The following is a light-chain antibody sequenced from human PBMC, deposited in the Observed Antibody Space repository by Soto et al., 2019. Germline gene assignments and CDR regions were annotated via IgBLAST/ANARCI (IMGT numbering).Light chain of an antibody. CDR2: AAS. CDR1: QGIRND. J-gene: IGKJ5*01. V-gene: IGKV1-6*01. Sequence: SQGIRNDLCWYQQKPGKAPKLLIYAASSFQRGVPPRFSGSGSGTAYTLIISSLQPEDFATYYYQQNYNTLITFGQGTRLEIK. CDR3: QQNYNTLIT.